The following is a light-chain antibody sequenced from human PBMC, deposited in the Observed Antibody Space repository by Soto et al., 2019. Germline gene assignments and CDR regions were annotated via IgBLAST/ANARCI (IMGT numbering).Light chain of an antibody. V-gene: IGKV3D-20*01. CDR1: QSVSSSY. Sequence: EIGLTQSPATLPLSPGVRATLSCGASQSVSSSYLAWYQQKPGLAPRLLIYDASSRATGIPDRLSGSGSGTDFTLTISRLEPEDFAVYYCQQYGSSPYTLGQGNKLEIK. CDR2: DAS. CDR3: QQYGSSPYT. J-gene: IGKJ2*01.